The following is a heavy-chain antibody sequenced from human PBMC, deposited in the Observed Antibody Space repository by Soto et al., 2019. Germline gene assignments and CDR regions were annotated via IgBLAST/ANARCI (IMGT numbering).Heavy chain of an antibody. CDR2: VYYSGST. CDR1: GASISSSY. V-gene: IGHV4-59*01. Sequence: SETLSLTCTVSGASISSSYWSWIRQSPGKGLEWIGYVYYSGSTKYNPSLKSRVTISVDTSENQFSLKLSSVTAADTAVYYCARGYYDSNGQSNTFDIWGQGTMVTVS. D-gene: IGHD3-22*01. J-gene: IGHJ3*02. CDR3: ARGYYDSNGQSNTFDI.